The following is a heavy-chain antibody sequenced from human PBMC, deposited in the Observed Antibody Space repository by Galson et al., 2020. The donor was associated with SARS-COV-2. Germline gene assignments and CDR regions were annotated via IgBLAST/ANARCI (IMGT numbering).Heavy chain of an antibody. CDR3: ARLHYGEYAPEAFDI. J-gene: IGHJ3*02. CDR1: GTSISSGSYS. V-gene: IGHV4-30-2*01. CDR2: ISHSGGT. D-gene: IGHD4-17*01. Sequence: SETLSLTCAVSGTSISSGSYSWNWIRQPPGTGLEWIGYISHSGGTYYNSSLKSRVTISGDRSKNQFSLRLSSVTAADTAVYYCARLHYGEYAPEAFDIWGPGTRVTVAS.